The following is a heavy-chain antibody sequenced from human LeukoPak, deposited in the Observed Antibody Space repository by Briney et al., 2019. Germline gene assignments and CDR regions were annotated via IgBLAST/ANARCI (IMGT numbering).Heavy chain of an antibody. CDR2: ISSSSSTI. J-gene: IGHJ4*02. CDR3: ARGPILTGYPLDY. V-gene: IGHV3-48*01. Sequence: QPGGSLRLSCAASGFTFSSYGMSWVRQAPGKGLEWVSYISSSSSTIYYADSVKGRFTISRDNAKNSLYLQMNSLRAEDTAVYYCARGPILTGYPLDYWGQGTLVTVSS. CDR1: GFTFSSYG. D-gene: IGHD3-9*01.